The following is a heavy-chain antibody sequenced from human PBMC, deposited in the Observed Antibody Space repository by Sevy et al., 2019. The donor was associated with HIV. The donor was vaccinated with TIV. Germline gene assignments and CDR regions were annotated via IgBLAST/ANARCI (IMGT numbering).Heavy chain of an antibody. CDR3: AKDIAGEGSGSYYFDY. CDR1: GFTFDDYT. J-gene: IGHJ4*02. D-gene: IGHD3-10*01. V-gene: IGHV3-43D*03. Sequence: GGSLRLSCTASGFTFDDYTMDWVRQAPGKGLEWVSSITWDGGSPYYADSLKGRFTISRDNSKNSLYLQMNSLRPEDTALYYCAKDIAGEGSGSYYFDYWGQGTLVTVSS. CDR2: ITWDGGSP.